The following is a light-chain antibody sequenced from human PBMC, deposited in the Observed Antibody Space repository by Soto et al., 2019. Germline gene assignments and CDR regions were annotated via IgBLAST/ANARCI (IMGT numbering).Light chain of an antibody. CDR1: SSDVGGYEY. Sequence: QSALTQPASVSGSPGQSITISCTGTSSDVGGYEYVSWYQQHPGKAPKRIIYDANDRPSGVSNPFSGSKSGNTASLAISGLQAEDEADYYCSSYTTSSPLGVFGTGTKVTVL. CDR3: SSYTTSSPLGV. J-gene: IGLJ1*01. V-gene: IGLV2-14*03. CDR2: DAN.